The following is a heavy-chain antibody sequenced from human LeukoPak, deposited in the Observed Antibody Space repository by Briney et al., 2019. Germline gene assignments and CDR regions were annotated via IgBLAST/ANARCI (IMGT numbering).Heavy chain of an antibody. J-gene: IGHJ6*04. V-gene: IGHV3-48*03. Sequence: XXXSXXASGFTXSSYEMNWVRQAPGKGLEWVSYISSSGSTIYYADSVKGRFTISRDNAKNSLYLQMNSLRAEDTAVYYCAELGITMIGGVWGKGTTVTISS. D-gene: IGHD3-10*02. CDR3: AELGITMIGGV. CDR1: GFTXSSYE. CDR2: ISSSGSTI.